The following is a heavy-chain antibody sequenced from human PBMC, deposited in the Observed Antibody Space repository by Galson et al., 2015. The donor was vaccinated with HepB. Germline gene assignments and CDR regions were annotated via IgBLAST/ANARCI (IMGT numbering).Heavy chain of an antibody. J-gene: IGHJ5*02. Sequence: SVKVSCKASGYTFTSYYMHWVRQAPGQGLEWMGIINPSGGSTSYEQKLQGRVTMTRDTSTSTVYMELSSLRSEDTAVYYCARDQQFYYGSGTLDPMGQGTLVTVSS. CDR1: GYTFTSYY. V-gene: IGHV1-46*04. CDR3: ARDQQFYYGSGTLDP. CDR2: INPSGGST. D-gene: IGHD3-10*01.